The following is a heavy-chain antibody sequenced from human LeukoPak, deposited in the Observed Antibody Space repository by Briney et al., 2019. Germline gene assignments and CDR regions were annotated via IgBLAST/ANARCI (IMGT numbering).Heavy chain of an antibody. D-gene: IGHD2-2*01. Sequence: GGSLRLSCAASGFTFSSYWMTWVRQAPGKGLEWVANINQDGSEKYYVDSVKGRFTISRDNAKNSLYLQMNSLRAEDTAVYYCARDYWSEIVLEPAFDYWGQGTLVTVSS. CDR1: GFTFSSYW. J-gene: IGHJ4*02. CDR2: INQDGSEK. V-gene: IGHV3-7*01. CDR3: ARDYWSEIVLEPAFDY.